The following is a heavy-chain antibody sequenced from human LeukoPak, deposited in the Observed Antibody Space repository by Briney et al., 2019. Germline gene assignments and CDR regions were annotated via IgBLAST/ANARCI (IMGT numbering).Heavy chain of an antibody. CDR2: ITPSDSYT. Sequence: PGESLKISCKGSGYSFSIYWISWVRQMPGKGLEWMGRITPSDSYTNYSPSFQGHVTISADKSISTAYLQWSNLKASDTAMYYCARMAYDSSGYRYFGLWGRGTLVTVSS. J-gene: IGHJ2*01. D-gene: IGHD3-22*01. CDR1: GYSFSIYW. V-gene: IGHV5-10-1*01. CDR3: ARMAYDSSGYRYFGL.